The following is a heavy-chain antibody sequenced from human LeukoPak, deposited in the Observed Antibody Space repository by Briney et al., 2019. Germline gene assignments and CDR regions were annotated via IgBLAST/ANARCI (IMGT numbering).Heavy chain of an antibody. V-gene: IGHV3-30*02. CDR3: AKEFNRGLPDY. D-gene: IGHD2-21*01. Sequence: GGSLRLSCAASGFTFSSYGMHWVRQAPGKGLEWVAVIWYDGSNKYYADSVKGRFTISRDNSKNTLYLQMSSLRAEDTAVYYCAKEFNRGLPDYWGQGTLVTVPS. J-gene: IGHJ4*02. CDR2: IWYDGSNK. CDR1: GFTFSSYG.